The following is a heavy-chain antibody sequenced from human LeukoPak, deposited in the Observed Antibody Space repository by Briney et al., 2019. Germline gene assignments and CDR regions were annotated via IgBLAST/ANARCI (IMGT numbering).Heavy chain of an antibody. V-gene: IGHV1-18*01. J-gene: IGHJ4*02. CDR1: GYTFTSYG. D-gene: IGHD3-3*01. CDR2: ISAYNGNT. Sequence: ASVKASCKASGYTFTSYGISWVRQAPGQGLEWMGWISAYNGNTNYAQKLQGRVTMTTDTSTSTAYMELRSLRSDDTAVYYCARIQDDFWSGYFSEYYFDYWGQGTLVTVSS. CDR3: ARIQDDFWSGYFSEYYFDY.